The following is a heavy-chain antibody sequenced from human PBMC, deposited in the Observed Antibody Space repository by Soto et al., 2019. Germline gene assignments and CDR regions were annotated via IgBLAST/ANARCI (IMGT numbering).Heavy chain of an antibody. CDR1: GFTFSSYE. J-gene: IGHJ6*02. D-gene: IGHD2-21*01. CDR2: ISSSGRTT. Sequence: GGSLRLSCAASGFTFSSYEMNWVRQAPGKGLEWVSYISSSGRTTYYADSVKGRITISRDNVKNSLSLQMNSLRADDTAVYYCARDRDELVGIFRYYYGMDVWGRGTTVTVAS. V-gene: IGHV3-48*03. CDR3: ARDRDELVGIFRYYYGMDV.